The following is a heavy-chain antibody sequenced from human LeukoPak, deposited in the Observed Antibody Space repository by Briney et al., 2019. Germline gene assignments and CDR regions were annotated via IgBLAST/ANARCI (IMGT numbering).Heavy chain of an antibody. Sequence: GGSLRLSCAASGFTFSSYWMHWVRQAPGKGLVWVSRIKGDGNTDYADSVKGRFTISRDNAKNTVSLQMNSLRAEDTGVYYCARAPSEIGGYYPEYFRHWGQGTLVTVSS. CDR1: GFTFSSYW. J-gene: IGHJ1*01. CDR2: IKGDGNT. D-gene: IGHD3-22*01. V-gene: IGHV3-74*01. CDR3: ARAPSEIGGYYPEYFRH.